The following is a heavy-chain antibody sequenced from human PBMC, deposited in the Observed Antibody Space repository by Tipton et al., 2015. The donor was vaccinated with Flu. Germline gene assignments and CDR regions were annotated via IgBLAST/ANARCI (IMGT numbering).Heavy chain of an antibody. D-gene: IGHD4-23*01. V-gene: IGHV4-59*07. CDR2: IYYSGST. J-gene: IGHJ4*02. CDR1: GDSISNYY. Sequence: TLSLTCTVSGDSISNYYWGWIRQPAGKGLEWIGYIYYSGSTNYNPSLKSRVTISVDTSKNQFSLKLSSVTAADTAVYYCATEYRGGGNRYYFDYWGQGTLVTVSS. CDR3: ATEYRGGGNRYYFDY.